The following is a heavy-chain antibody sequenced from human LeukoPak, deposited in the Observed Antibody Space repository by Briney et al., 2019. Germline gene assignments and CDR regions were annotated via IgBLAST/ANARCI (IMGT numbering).Heavy chain of an antibody. CDR1: GYTFTSYD. CDR3: ARSVTEAANYYYMDV. J-gene: IGHJ6*03. CDR2: MNPNSGNT. Sequence: ASVTLSCKASGYTFTSYDINWVRQATGQVLEWMGWMNPNSGNTGYAQKFQGRLTMTRNTSIRTAYMELSSLRSEDPAVYYCARSVTEAANYYYMDVWGKGTTVTVSS. V-gene: IGHV1-8*01. D-gene: IGHD6-13*01.